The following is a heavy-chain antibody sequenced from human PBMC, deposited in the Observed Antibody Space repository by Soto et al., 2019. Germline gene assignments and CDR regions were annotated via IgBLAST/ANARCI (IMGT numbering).Heavy chain of an antibody. CDR3: ARMYSSGSGWFHP. V-gene: IGHV4-31*03. D-gene: IGHD3-22*01. CDR2: FYSSGSI. J-gene: IGHJ5*02. CDR1: GYSITAGGYY. Sequence: SETLSLTCSVSGYSITAGGYYWSWIRQHPGKGLEWIGSFYSSGSIIYNPSLKSRVSISGDTSRNQFSMTLTSVTAADTALYYCARMYSSGSGWFHPWGQGALVTVSS.